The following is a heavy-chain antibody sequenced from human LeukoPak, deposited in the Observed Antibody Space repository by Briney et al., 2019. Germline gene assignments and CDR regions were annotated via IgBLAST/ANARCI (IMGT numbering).Heavy chain of an antibody. CDR1: GFTFSSYA. CDR3: CTVVTPVDY. D-gene: IGHD4-23*01. CDR2: ISYDGSNK. J-gene: IGHJ4*02. Sequence: QPGGSLRLSCAASGFTFSSYAMHWVRQAPGKGLEWVAVISYDGSNKYYADSVKGRFTISRDNSKNTLYLQMNSLRAKDTAVYYCCTVVTPVDYWGQGTLVTVSS. V-gene: IGHV3-30*04.